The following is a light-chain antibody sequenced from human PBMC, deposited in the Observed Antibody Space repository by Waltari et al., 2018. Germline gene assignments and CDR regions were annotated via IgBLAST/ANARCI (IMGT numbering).Light chain of an antibody. CDR2: GNS. J-gene: IGLJ2*01. CDR3: QSYDSSLPGEV. Sequence: QSVLTQPPSVSGAPGQRVTISCTGSSSHIGAGYAVHWYQQLPGAAPNLLIYGNSNRPSGVPDRFSGSKSGTSASLAITGLQAEDEADYYCQSYDSSLPGEVFGGGTKLTVL. V-gene: IGLV1-40*01. CDR1: SSHIGAGYA.